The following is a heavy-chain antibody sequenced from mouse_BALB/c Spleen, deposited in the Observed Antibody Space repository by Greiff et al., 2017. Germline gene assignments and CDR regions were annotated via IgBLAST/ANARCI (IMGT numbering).Heavy chain of an antibody. V-gene: IGHV5-6-4*01. D-gene: IGHD2-3*01. CDR2: ISSGGSYT. CDR3: TRDLDGYSYFDY. CDR1: GFTFSSYT. Sequence: EVQLVESGGGLVKPGGSLKLSCAASGFTFSSYTMSWVRQTPEKRLEWVATISSGGSYTYYPDSVKGRFTISRDNAKNTLYLQMSSLKSEDTAMYYCTRDLDGYSYFDYGGQGTTLTVSA. J-gene: IGHJ2*01.